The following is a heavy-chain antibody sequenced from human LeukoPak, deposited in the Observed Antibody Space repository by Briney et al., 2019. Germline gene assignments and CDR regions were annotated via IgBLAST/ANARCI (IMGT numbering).Heavy chain of an antibody. V-gene: IGHV4-61*02. Sequence: SETLSLTCNVSGASISSGSYYWSWIRQPAGKGLEWIGRIYTSGSTNYNPSLKSRVTMSVDTSKNQFSLKLSSVTAADTAVYYCARQVAEWLDPYYFDYWGQGTLVTVSS. CDR3: ARQVAEWLDPYYFDY. J-gene: IGHJ4*02. CDR2: IYTSGST. D-gene: IGHD6-19*01. CDR1: GASISSGSYY.